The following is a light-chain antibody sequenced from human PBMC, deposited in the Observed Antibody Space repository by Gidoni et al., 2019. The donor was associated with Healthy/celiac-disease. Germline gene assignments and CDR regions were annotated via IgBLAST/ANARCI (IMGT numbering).Light chain of an antibody. CDR1: SSDIGGYNR. CDR3: SSYTSSSAVV. Sequence: QSALTQPPSVSGSPGQSVPISCPGTSSDIGGYNRVSGYRQPPGTAPKLMIYEVHNPPSGVPDRFSGSKSGNTASLTISGLQAEDEADYYCSSYTSSSAVVFGGGTKLTVL. J-gene: IGLJ2*01. V-gene: IGLV2-18*02. CDR2: EVH.